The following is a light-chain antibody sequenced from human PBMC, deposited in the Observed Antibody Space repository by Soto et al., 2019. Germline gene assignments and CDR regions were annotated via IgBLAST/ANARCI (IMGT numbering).Light chain of an antibody. CDR1: TSNIGAGYD. CDR3: QSYDNTLSGPIYV. CDR2: GNT. J-gene: IGLJ1*01. V-gene: IGLV1-40*01. Sequence: QSVLTQPPSVSGALGQRVTISCTGITSNIGAGYDVHWYQLLPGRAPKLLIYGNTNRPSGVPDRFSGSKSATPASLAITGLQAEDEAIYYCQSYDNTLSGPIYVFGTGTKVTVL.